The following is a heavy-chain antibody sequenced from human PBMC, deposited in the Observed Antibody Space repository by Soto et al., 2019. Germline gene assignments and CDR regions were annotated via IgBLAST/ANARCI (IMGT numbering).Heavy chain of an antibody. V-gene: IGHV4-59*01. CDR3: ARFRRNYFDY. CDR2: INYVGRT. D-gene: IGHD3-10*01. Sequence: TLSLTCTVSGDSMSGFYWSWIRQTPGKGLEWIGYINYVGRTSYYSPSLQSRVTISLDSSKNQFSLILSSVTAADTAVYFCARFRRNYFDYWGLGTQVTVSS. CDR1: GDSMSGFY. J-gene: IGHJ4*02.